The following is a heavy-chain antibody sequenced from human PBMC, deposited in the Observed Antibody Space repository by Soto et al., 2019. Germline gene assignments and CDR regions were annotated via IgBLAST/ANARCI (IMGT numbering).Heavy chain of an antibody. J-gene: IGHJ6*02. Sequence: SVKVSCKASGYTFTSYAMHWVRQAPGQGLEWMGWINAGNGNTKYSQKFQGRVTITRDTSASTAYMELSSLRSEDTAVYYCARQVVTEYGMDVWGQGTTVTVSS. V-gene: IGHV1-3*01. CDR2: INAGNGNT. CDR3: ARQVVTEYGMDV. CDR1: GYTFTSYA. D-gene: IGHD3-22*01.